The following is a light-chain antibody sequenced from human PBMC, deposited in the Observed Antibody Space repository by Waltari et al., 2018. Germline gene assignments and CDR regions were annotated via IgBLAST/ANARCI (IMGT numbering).Light chain of an antibody. V-gene: IGKV3-11*01. Sequence: EIVLTQSPATLSLSPGERATLSCRASQSVRTYLAWYQQKPGQAPRLLIYDAATRATAIPARFSGSGSGTDFTLTISSLEPEDFAVYYCQQYYTIPLTFGQGTRLEIK. CDR3: QQYYTIPLT. CDR1: QSVRTY. CDR2: DAA. J-gene: IGKJ5*01.